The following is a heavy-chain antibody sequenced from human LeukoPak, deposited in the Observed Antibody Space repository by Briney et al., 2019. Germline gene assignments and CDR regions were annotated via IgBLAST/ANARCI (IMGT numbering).Heavy chain of an antibody. D-gene: IGHD2-2*01. V-gene: IGHV5-51*01. CDR2: IYPGDSET. J-gene: IGHJ5*02. CDR1: GYSFSNYW. Sequence: GESLKISCEGSGYSFSNYWIGWVRQMPGKGLEWMAIIYPGDSETRYSPSFQGQVTISADKSINTAYLQWSSLKASDTAMYYCASSFYCSSTSCYSWFDPWGQGTLVTVSS. CDR3: ASSFYCSSTSCYSWFDP.